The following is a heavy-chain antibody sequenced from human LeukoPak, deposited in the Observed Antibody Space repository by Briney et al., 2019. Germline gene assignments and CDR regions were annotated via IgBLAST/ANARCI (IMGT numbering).Heavy chain of an antibody. V-gene: IGHV5-51*01. Sequence: GESLKISCKGSGYSFTSYWIGWVRQLPRKGLEWMGIIYPGDSDTRYSPSFQGQVTISADKSISTAYLQWSSLKDSDTAMYYCAITQRAVADFFDYWGQGTLVTVSS. CDR3: AITQRAVADFFDY. CDR1: GYSFTSYW. J-gene: IGHJ4*02. D-gene: IGHD6-19*01. CDR2: IYPGDSDT.